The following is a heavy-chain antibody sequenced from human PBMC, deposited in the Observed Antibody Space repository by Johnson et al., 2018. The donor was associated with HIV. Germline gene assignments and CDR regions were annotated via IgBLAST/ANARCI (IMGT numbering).Heavy chain of an antibody. Sequence: VQLVESGGGLVQPGGSLRLSCAASGFTVSSNYMSWVRQAPGKGLEWVSVIYSGGSTYYADSVKGRFTISRDNSKNTLYLQMNSLRAEDTAVYYCAKGDINYSSSSTGSFDIWGQGTMVTVSS. CDR2: IYSGGST. CDR1: GFTVSSNY. J-gene: IGHJ3*02. CDR3: AKGDINYSSSSTGSFDI. V-gene: IGHV3-66*01. D-gene: IGHD6-6*01.